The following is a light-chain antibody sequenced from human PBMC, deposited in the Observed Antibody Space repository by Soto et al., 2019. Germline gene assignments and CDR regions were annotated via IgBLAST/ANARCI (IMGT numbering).Light chain of an antibody. Sequence: DIQMTQSPSSVSASVGDRVTITCRASQGISSWLAWYQQKQGKAPKLLIYAASTLQSGVQSRFSGSGSGTDVTLTISSLQPEDFANYFGQQYNSFPFTFGPGTKVDIK. CDR3: QQYNSFPFT. CDR2: AAS. V-gene: IGKV1-12*01. CDR1: QGISSW. J-gene: IGKJ3*01.